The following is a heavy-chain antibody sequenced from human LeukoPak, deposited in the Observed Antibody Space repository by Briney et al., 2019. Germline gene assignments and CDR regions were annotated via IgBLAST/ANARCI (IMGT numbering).Heavy chain of an antibody. CDR3: AKGWSSISSAIDY. CDR1: GFTFSSYA. V-gene: IGHV3-23*01. Sequence: GGSLRLSCAASGFTFSSYAMSWVRQAPGKGLEWVSGISGGGGSTYYADSVQGRFTISRDKSKNTLYLQMNSLRAEDSAVYYCAKGWSSISSAIDYWGRGTLVTVSS. J-gene: IGHJ4*02. D-gene: IGHD2-15*01. CDR2: ISGGGGST.